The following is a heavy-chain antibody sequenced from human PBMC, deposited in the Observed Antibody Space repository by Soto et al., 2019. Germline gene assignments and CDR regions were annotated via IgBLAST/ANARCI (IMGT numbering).Heavy chain of an antibody. D-gene: IGHD2-2*01. Sequence: LRLSCAASGFTFSSYAMSWVRQAPGKGLEWVSAISGSGGSTYYADSVKGRFTISRDNSKNTLYLQMNSLRAEDTAVYYCAKGRYCSSTSCYAPIDYWGQGALVTVSS. CDR2: ISGSGGST. CDR3: AKGRYCSSTSCYAPIDY. J-gene: IGHJ4*02. V-gene: IGHV3-23*01. CDR1: GFTFSSYA.